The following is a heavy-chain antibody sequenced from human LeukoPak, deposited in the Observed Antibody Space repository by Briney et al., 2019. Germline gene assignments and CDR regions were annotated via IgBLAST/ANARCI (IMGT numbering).Heavy chain of an antibody. V-gene: IGHV3-23*01. D-gene: IGHD3-10*01. CDR1: GFTFSSYA. Sequence: GGSLRLSCAASGFTFSSYAMSWVRQAPGKGLEWVSAISGSGGSTYYADSVKGRFTISRDNSKNTPYLQMNSLRAEDAAVYYCAKDLGFWFATNINWFDPWGQGTLVTVSS. CDR3: AKDLGFWFATNINWFDP. J-gene: IGHJ5*02. CDR2: ISGSGGST.